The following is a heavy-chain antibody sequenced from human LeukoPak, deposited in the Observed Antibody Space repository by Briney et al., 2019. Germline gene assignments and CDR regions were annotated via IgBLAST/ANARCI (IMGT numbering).Heavy chain of an antibody. CDR1: GFTFSSYA. J-gene: IGHJ3*02. V-gene: IGHV3-30*04. Sequence: AGSLRLSCAASGFTFSSYAMHWVRQAPGKGLEWVAVISYDGSSKYYADSVKGRFTISRDNSKNTLYLQMNSLRAEDTAVYYCARGRYSYGPAGQAFDIWGQGTMVTVSS. D-gene: IGHD5-18*01. CDR3: ARGRYSYGPAGQAFDI. CDR2: ISYDGSSK.